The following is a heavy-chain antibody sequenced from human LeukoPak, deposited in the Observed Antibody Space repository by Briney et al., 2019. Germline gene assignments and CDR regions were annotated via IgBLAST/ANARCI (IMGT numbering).Heavy chain of an antibody. CDR2: ISAYNGNT. CDR3: ARSIPAALVRYYYYGMDV. CDR1: GYTFTSYG. D-gene: IGHD2-2*01. V-gene: IGHV1-18*01. J-gene: IGHJ6*02. Sequence: ASVKVSCKASGYTFTSYGISWVRQAPGQGLEWMGWISAYNGNTNYAQKLQGRVTMTTDTSTSTAYMELRSLRSDDTAVYYCARSIPAALVRYYYYGMDVWGQGTTATVSS.